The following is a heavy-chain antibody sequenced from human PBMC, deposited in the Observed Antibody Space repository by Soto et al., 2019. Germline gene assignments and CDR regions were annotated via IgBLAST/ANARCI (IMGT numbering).Heavy chain of an antibody. V-gene: IGHV3-33*01. CDR2: IWYDGSNK. Sequence: PGGSLRLSCAASGFTFSSYGMHWVRQAPGKGLEWVAVIWYDGSNKYYADSVKGRFTISRDNSKNTLYLQMNRLRAEDTAVYYCATACYDFWSGYYCNNFDYWGQGTLVTVSS. CDR1: GFTFSSYG. D-gene: IGHD3-3*01. CDR3: ATACYDFWSGYYCNNFDY. J-gene: IGHJ4*02.